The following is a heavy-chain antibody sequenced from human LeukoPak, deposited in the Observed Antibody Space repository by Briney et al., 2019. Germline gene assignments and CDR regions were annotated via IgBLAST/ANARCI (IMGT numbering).Heavy chain of an antibody. J-gene: IGHJ4*02. CDR2: ISGGSSGST. CDR3: AKDHANTPVVTN. D-gene: IGHD2-21*02. V-gene: IGHV3-23*01. CDR1: GFTFSDYA. Sequence: RPGGSLRLSCAASGFTFSDYAMSWVRQAPGKGLEWLSVISGGSSGSTYYADSVTGRFTVSRDNSKNTVDLQMNNLRVDDTAIYYCAKDHANTPVVTNWGQGILVSASS.